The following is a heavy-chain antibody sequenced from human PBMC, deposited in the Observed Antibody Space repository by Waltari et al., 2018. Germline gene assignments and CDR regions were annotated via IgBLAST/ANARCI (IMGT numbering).Heavy chain of an antibody. CDR2: VHRSGRT. CDR3: ARDRGRGLYLDS. J-gene: IGHJ4*02. D-gene: IGHD2-15*01. Sequence: QLQLQESGPGLVNPSGTLSVTCSIYGDSMSSNDWLSWVRQAPGKGLEWIGQVHRSGRTNYNPSFASRVSVSLDTSINQFSLKVTSATATDTALYYCARDRGRGLYLDSWGQGTLVTVSP. V-gene: IGHV4-4*02. CDR1: GDSMSSNDW.